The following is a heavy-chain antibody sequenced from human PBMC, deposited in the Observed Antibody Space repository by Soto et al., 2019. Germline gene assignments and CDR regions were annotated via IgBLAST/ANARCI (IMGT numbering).Heavy chain of an antibody. CDR3: ARGNMDV. CDR2: TSNDGSNT. CDR1: AFTLSKFV. D-gene: IGHD1-1*01. J-gene: IGHJ6*02. Sequence: QVQLVESGGGVVQPGRSLRLSCAASAFTLSKFVMHWVRRAPGKGLEWVAVTSNDGSNTFYAGSVKGRFTISRDNSKSVVYLQMNSLRDEDTAVYYCARGNMDVWGRGTTVTVSS. V-gene: IGHV3-30-3*01.